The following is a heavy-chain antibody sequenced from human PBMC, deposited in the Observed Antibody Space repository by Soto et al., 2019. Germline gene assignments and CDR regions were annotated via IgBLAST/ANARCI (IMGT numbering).Heavy chain of an antibody. CDR3: ARDSIYVGSGGSCYSLPYGMDV. Sequence: QVQLVQSGAEVKKPGASVKVSCKASGYTFTSYGISWVRQAPGQGLEWMGWISAYNGNTNYAQKLQGRVTMTTDTSTSTADMELRSLRCDDTAVYYSARDSIYVGSGGSCYSLPYGMDVWGQGTTVTVSS. CDR1: GYTFTSYG. CDR2: ISAYNGNT. J-gene: IGHJ6*02. V-gene: IGHV1-18*01. D-gene: IGHD2-15*01.